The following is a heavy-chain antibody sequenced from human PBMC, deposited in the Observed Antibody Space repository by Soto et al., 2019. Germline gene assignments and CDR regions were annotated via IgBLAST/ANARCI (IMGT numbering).Heavy chain of an antibody. J-gene: IGHJ5*02. D-gene: IGHD2-8*01. V-gene: IGHV4-30-2*01. Sequence: SETLSLTFAVSDGSISSCGYSWSWIRQPPGKGLEWIGYMYHSGSTYYNPSLKSRVTISIDRSKNQFSLKLSSVTAADTAVYYCARGDLGYCTNGVCSPNWFDPWGQGTLVTVSS. CDR3: ARGDLGYCTNGVCSPNWFDP. CDR2: MYHSGST. CDR1: DGSISSCGYS.